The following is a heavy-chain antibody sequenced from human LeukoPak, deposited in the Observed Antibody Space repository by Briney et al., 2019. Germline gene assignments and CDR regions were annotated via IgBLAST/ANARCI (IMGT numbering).Heavy chain of an antibody. D-gene: IGHD5-12*01. CDR1: GGSISSYY. J-gene: IGHJ5*02. CDR2: IYYSGST. CDR3: ARQEWLRFGWFDP. V-gene: IGHV4-59*08. Sequence: PSETLSLICTVSGGSISSYYWSWIRQPPGKGLEWIGYIYYSGSTNYNPSLKSRVTISVDTSKNQFSLKLSSVTAADTAVYYCARQEWLRFGWFDPWGQGTLVTVSS.